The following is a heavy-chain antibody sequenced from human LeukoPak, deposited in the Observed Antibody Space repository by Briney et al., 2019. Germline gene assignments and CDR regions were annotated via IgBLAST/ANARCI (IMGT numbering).Heavy chain of an antibody. Sequence: SETLSLTCTVSAGSIRSEDYYWSWIRQPPGKGLEGIGYIFYTGNTHYNPSLQSRVTFSVDTSKNQFSLKLSSVTAADTAVYFCATVVVVAATNYYYYATAVWGQGTRSPSP. J-gene: IGHJ6*02. V-gene: IGHV4-30-4*01. CDR1: AGSIRSEDYY. CDR3: ATVVVVAATNYYYYATAV. D-gene: IGHD2-15*01. CDR2: IFYTGNT.